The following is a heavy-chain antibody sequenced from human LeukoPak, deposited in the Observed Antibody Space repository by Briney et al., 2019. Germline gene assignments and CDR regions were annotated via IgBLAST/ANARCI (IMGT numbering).Heavy chain of an antibody. D-gene: IGHD3-10*01. Sequence: PSETLSLTCTVSGGPITSSNYYWGWIRQPPGEGLEWIGSFYNSGSTYYNPSLKSRVTISVDTSKNQFSLRLTSVTAADTAVYYCARVEELWFGVSWGQGTLVTVSS. J-gene: IGHJ5*02. CDR3: ARVEELWFGVS. CDR1: GGPITSSNYY. V-gene: IGHV4-39*07. CDR2: FYNSGST.